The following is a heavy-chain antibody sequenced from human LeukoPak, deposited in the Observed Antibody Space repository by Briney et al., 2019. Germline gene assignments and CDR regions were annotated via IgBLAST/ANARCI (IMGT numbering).Heavy chain of an antibody. J-gene: IGHJ4*02. CDR1: GSPFSIYE. CDR2: IGSSGTTT. Sequence: GGSLRLSCAVSGSPFSIYEMNWVRQAPGKGLEWVSNIGSSGTTTYYADSVKGRFSISRDNAKNSLYLRMNSLRVEDTAVYYCALLAVASDFDYWGQGALVTVSS. CDR3: ALLAVASDFDY. V-gene: IGHV3-48*03. D-gene: IGHD6-19*01.